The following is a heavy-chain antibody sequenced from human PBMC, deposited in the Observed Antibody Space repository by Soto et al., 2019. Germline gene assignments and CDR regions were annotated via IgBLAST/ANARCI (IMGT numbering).Heavy chain of an antibody. J-gene: IGHJ3*02. CDR1: GFSFSSYT. D-gene: IGHD3-22*01. V-gene: IGHV3-48*02. CDR3: ASPFPYYYDSSGYYSAFGI. CDR2: ITSSGSAT. Sequence: GGSLRLSCVASGFSFSSYTMNWVRQAPGKGLERASYITSSGSATYYAGSVKGRFTISRDNGRNSLYLQMTSLRDEDTAVYYCASPFPYYYDSSGYYSAFGIWGQGTMVTVSS.